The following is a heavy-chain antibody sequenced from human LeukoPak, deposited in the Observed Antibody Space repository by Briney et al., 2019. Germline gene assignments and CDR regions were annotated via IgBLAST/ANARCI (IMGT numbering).Heavy chain of an antibody. D-gene: IGHD2-15*01. V-gene: IGHV1-69*05. Sequence: ASVKVSCKASGGTFSSYAISWVRQAPGQGLEWMGGIIPIFGTANYAQKFQGRVTMTRDMSTSTVYMELSSLRSDDTAVYYCAKGLMRHDYCSGGSCYSGVDYWGQGTLVTVSS. J-gene: IGHJ4*02. CDR1: GGTFSSYA. CDR2: IIPIFGTA. CDR3: AKGLMRHDYCSGGSCYSGVDY.